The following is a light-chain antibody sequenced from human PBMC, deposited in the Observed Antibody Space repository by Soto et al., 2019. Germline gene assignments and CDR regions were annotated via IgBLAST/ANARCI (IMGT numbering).Light chain of an antibody. V-gene: IGLV2-8*01. J-gene: IGLJ2*01. Sequence: QSVLTQPPSASGSRGQSVTISCTGTSGDVGRYNYVSWYQQHPGKAPKLMLYEVGKRPSGVPDRFSGSKSGNTASLTVSGLQAEDEADYYCSSYTGNNNLVVFGGGTKLTVL. CDR3: SSYTGNNNLVV. CDR2: EVG. CDR1: SGDVGRYNY.